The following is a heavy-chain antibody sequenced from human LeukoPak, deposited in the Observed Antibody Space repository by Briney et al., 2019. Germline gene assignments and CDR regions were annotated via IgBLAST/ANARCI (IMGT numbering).Heavy chain of an antibody. J-gene: IGHJ4*02. V-gene: IGHV3-21*01. Sequence: PGGSLRLSCAASGFTFSSYSMNWVRQAPGKGLEWVSSISSSSSYIYYADSVKGRFTISRDNAKNSLYLQMNSLRAEDTAVYYCARKSSSYYYDSSGYYWIFDYWGQGTLVTVSS. CDR2: ISSSSSYI. CDR3: ARKSSSYYYDSSGYYWIFDY. D-gene: IGHD3-22*01. CDR1: GFTFSSYS.